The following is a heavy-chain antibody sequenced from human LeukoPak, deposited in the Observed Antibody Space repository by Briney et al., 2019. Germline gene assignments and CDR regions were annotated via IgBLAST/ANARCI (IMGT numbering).Heavy chain of an antibody. Sequence: ASVKISCKVSGYTFTDYYMHWVQQAPGKGLEWMGLVDPEDGETIYAEKFQGRVTITADTSTDTAYMELSCLRSEDTAVYYCATDYGSGSYDYWGQGTLVTVSS. V-gene: IGHV1-69-2*01. CDR3: ATDYGSGSYDY. J-gene: IGHJ4*02. CDR1: GYTFTDYY. D-gene: IGHD1-26*01. CDR2: VDPEDGET.